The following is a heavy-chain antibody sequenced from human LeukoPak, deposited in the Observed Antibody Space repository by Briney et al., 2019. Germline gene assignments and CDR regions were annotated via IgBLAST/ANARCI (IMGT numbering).Heavy chain of an antibody. V-gene: IGHV3-23*01. CDR2: IRSSGLNT. CDR3: ARPKVVVTPTYYFDY. CDR1: GFTFSNFA. D-gene: IGHD2-21*02. J-gene: IGHJ4*02. Sequence: PGGSLRLSCAASGFTFSNFAMMWVRQTPGEGLELVSTIRSSGLNTYSADSVKDRFTISRDNSKNTLYLQMNSLRAEDTAVYYCARPKVVVTPTYYFDYWGQGTLVTVSS.